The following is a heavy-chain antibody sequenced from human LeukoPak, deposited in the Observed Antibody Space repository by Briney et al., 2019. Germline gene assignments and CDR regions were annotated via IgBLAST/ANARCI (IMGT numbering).Heavy chain of an antibody. J-gene: IGHJ4*02. CDR3: ARPFSQLGGGLLLQY. CDR1: GGPFSGYY. D-gene: IGHD3-10*01. Sequence: PSETLSLTCAVYGGPFSGYYWTWIRQPPGKGLEWIGEINDSGSTNYNPSLKSRVTISVDTSKNQFALKLTSVTAADTAVYYCARPFSQLGGGLLLQYWGQGTLVTVSS. V-gene: IGHV4-34*01. CDR2: INDSGST.